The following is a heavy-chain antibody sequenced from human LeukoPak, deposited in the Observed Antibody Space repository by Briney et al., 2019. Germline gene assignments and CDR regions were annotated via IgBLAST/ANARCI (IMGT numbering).Heavy chain of an antibody. Sequence: GGSLRLSCAASGFTFSSFAVSWVRQAPGKGLEWVSAISVNGGSTYYADSVKGRFTISRDSSKNILYLQMNSLRAEDTAVYYCAKDAGTRDGYNSDFFDFWGQGTLVTVSS. CDR1: GFTFSSFA. CDR2: ISVNGGST. J-gene: IGHJ4*02. D-gene: IGHD5-24*01. CDR3: AKDAGTRDGYNSDFFDF. V-gene: IGHV3-23*01.